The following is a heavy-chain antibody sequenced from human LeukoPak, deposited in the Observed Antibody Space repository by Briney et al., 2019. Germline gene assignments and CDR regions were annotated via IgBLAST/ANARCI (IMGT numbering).Heavy chain of an antibody. CDR3: AREDYGDYPPHYYYMDV. D-gene: IGHD4-17*01. CDR2: IYTSGST. V-gene: IGHV4-61*02. J-gene: IGHJ6*03. Sequence: SQTLSLTCTVSGGSISSGSYYWSWIRQPAGKGLEWIGRIYTSGSTNYNPSLKSRVTISVDTSKNQFSLKLSSVTAADTAVYYCAREDYGDYPPHYYYMDVWGKGTTVTVSS. CDR1: GGSISSGSYY.